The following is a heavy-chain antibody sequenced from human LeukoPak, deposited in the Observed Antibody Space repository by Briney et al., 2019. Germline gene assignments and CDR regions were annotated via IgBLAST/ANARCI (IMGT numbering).Heavy chain of an antibody. D-gene: IGHD2-2*01. V-gene: IGHV3-23*01. CDR3: MNEYIPAAHRDF. CDR1: GFIFSSYG. Sequence: PGGSLRLSCAASGFIFSSYGMSWVRQAPGKGLEWVSAISDGGDIIYYAESVKGRFTISRDNAKKTVYLQMHSLRAEDTAVYYCMNEYIPAAHRDFWGQGTLVTVSS. J-gene: IGHJ4*02. CDR2: ISDGGDII.